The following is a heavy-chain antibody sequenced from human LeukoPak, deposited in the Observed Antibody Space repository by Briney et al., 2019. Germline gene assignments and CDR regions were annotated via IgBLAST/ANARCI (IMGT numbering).Heavy chain of an antibody. CDR2: INHSGSA. V-gene: IGHV4-34*01. J-gene: IGHJ5*02. D-gene: IGHD6-6*01. CDR3: ARAPLRARRTPSVGWFDP. CDR1: GGSLSGYC. Sequence: SETLSLTCAVYGGSLSGYCWSWIRQPPGKGLEWIGEINHSGSANYNPSLKRRVTILVDTTKNQFSLKLSSVTAADTAVYYCARAPLRARRTPSVGWFDPWGQGTLVTVSS.